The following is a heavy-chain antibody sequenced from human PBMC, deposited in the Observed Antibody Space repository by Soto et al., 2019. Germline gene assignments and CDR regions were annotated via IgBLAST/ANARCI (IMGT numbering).Heavy chain of an antibody. Sequence: TVVSQILSWAASGFSISSDAMSWVRPAPGKGLEWVSGISGSGANTNYADSVKGRFAISIDNSKNTLYLQMSSLRAEDTAVYYCAKRQSGNFGPFDSWGQGTLVTAPQ. D-gene: IGHD2-21*02. CDR1: GFSISSDA. CDR3: AKRQSGNFGPFDS. CDR2: ISGSGANT. J-gene: IGHJ4*02. V-gene: IGHV3-23*01.